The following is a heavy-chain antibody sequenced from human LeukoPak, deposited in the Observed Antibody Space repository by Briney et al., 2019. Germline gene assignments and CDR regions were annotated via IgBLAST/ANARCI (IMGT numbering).Heavy chain of an antibody. D-gene: IGHD1-26*01. CDR2: IERDGRST. V-gene: IGHV3-74*01. CDR3: AREHRHEGATVDS. Sequence: PGGSLRLSCAASGFTFSSYWMPWVRQAPGKGLVWVSRIERDGRSTSYADSVRGRFTISRDNAKNTLYLQMNSLRAEDTAVYYCAREHRHEGATVDSWGQGTLVTVSS. J-gene: IGHJ4*02. CDR1: GFTFSSYW.